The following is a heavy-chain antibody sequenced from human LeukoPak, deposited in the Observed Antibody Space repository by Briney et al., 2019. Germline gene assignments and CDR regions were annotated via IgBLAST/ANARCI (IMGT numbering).Heavy chain of an antibody. CDR1: GGSISSYY. CDR3: ARGGSYGDYRSGAFDI. D-gene: IGHD4-17*01. Sequence: SETLSLTCTVSGGSISSYYWSWIRQPPGKGLEWIGYIYYSGSTNYNPSLKSRVTISVDTSRNQFSLKLSSVTAADTAVYYCARGGSYGDYRSGAFDIWGQGTMVTVSS. V-gene: IGHV4-59*01. CDR2: IYYSGST. J-gene: IGHJ3*02.